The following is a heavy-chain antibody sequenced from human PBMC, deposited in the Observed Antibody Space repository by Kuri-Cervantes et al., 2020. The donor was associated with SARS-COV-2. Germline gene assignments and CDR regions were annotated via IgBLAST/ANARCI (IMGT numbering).Heavy chain of an antibody. Sequence: SQTLSLTCAVYGGSFSGYYWSWIRQPPGKGLEWSGEINHSGSTNYNPSLKSRVTISVDTSKNQFSLKLSSVTAADTAVYYCARSRRVWFDPWGQGTLVTVSS. V-gene: IGHV4-34*01. D-gene: IGHD1-14*01. CDR1: GGSFSGYY. CDR3: ARSRRVWFDP. J-gene: IGHJ5*02. CDR2: INHSGST.